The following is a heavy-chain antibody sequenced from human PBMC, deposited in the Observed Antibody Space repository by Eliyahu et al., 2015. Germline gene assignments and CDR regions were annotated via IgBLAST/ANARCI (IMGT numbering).Heavy chain of an antibody. V-gene: IGHV1-18*01. CDR2: ISAHNGNT. D-gene: IGHD3-22*01. Sequence: QVQLVQSGAEVKKPGASVKVXXKASGYTFTXXGINWVRQAPGQGLGWMGWISAHNGNTHYAQKFQDRVTMTTDTSTTTAYMELRSLRSDDTAVYYCARDPKITLIPVGVGPFFAPWGQGTLVTVSS. CDR3: ARDPKITLIPVGVGPFFAP. J-gene: IGHJ5*02. CDR1: GYTFTXXG.